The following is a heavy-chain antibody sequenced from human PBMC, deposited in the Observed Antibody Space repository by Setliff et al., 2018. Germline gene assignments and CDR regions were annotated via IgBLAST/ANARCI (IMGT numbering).Heavy chain of an antibody. J-gene: IGHJ4*01. CDR2: ISTRNDDT. D-gene: IGHD4-17*01. V-gene: IGHV1-18*01. CDR3: ARRSGDRGMTTGWPDDFDY. CDR1: GYIFTRYR. Sequence: ASVKVSCKASGYIFTRYRITWVRQSPGQGLEWMGWISTRNDDTGNAQKFKGRVTLTTDTSMNTAYMELRSLRSDDTAVYYCARRSGDRGMTTGWPDDFDYWGRGTLVTSPQ.